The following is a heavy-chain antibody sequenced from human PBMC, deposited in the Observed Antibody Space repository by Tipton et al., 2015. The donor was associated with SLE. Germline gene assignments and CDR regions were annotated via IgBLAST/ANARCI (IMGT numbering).Heavy chain of an antibody. CDR1: GFTFGSYA. D-gene: IGHD3-10*01. J-gene: IGHJ4*02. CDR2: ISYDGSNK. CDR3: ARGPEGGSGSYYRKFDY. Sequence: SLRLSCAASGFTFGSYAMHWVRQAPGKGLEWVAVISYDGSNKYYADSVKGRFTISRDNSKNTLFLQMNSLRAEDTAVYYCARGPEGGSGSYYRKFDYWGQGTLVTVSS. V-gene: IGHV3-30*14.